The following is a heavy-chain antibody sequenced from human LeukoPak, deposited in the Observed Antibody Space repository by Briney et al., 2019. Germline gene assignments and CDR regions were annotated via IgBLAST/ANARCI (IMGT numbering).Heavy chain of an antibody. D-gene: IGHD3-10*01. V-gene: IGHV3-7*01. CDR2: IKQDGGET. Sequence: GGSLRLSCAASGFTFSTYWMTWVRQAPGKGPERVANIKQDGGETYYVDSVKGRFTISRDNAKNSLYLQMNSLRAEDTALYYCARLRGGAYWGQGTLVTVSS. CDR1: GFTFSTYW. CDR3: ARLRGGAY. J-gene: IGHJ4*02.